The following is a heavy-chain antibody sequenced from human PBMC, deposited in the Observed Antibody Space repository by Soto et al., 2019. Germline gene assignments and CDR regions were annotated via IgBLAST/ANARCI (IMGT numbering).Heavy chain of an antibody. Sequence: ASVKVSCKASGYTFTSYGISWVRQAPGQGLEWMGWISAYNGNTNYAQKLQGRVTMTTDTSTSTAYMELRSLRSDDTAVFYCARASSFESTSFSVAWFDPWGQGTLVTVSS. CDR1: GYTFTSYG. V-gene: IGHV1-18*01. CDR3: ARASSFESTSFSVAWFDP. D-gene: IGHD2-2*01. CDR2: ISAYNGNT. J-gene: IGHJ5*02.